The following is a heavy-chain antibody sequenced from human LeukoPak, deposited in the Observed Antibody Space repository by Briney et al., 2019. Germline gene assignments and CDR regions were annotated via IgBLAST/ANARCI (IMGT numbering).Heavy chain of an antibody. D-gene: IGHD1-26*01. CDR1: GFTFSDYW. Sequence: GGSLRLSCAASGFTFSDYWMNWVRQAPGKGLEWVANIKQDGSKKYYVDSVKGRFTISRDNAKNSLYLQMNSLRAEDTAVYYCARDEGESGSYYPFDYWGQGTLVTVSS. CDR3: ARDEGESGSYYPFDY. V-gene: IGHV3-7*01. J-gene: IGHJ4*02. CDR2: IKQDGSKK.